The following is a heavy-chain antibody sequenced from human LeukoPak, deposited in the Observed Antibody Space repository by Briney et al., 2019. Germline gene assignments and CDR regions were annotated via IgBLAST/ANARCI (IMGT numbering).Heavy chain of an antibody. CDR3: ARHLGDAGAFDI. CDR2: IYYSGST. V-gene: IGHV4-59*08. CDR1: GGSISSYY. Sequence: SETLSLTCTVSGGSISSYYWSWIRQPPGKGLEWIGYIYYSGSTNYNPSLKSRVTISVDTSKNQFSLKLSSVTAADTAVYYCARHLGDAGAFDIWGQGTMVTVSS. J-gene: IGHJ3*02. D-gene: IGHD3-16*01.